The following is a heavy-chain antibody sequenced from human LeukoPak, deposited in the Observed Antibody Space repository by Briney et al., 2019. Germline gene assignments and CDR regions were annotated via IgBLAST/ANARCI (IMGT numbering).Heavy chain of an antibody. CDR2: ISGSGGRT. V-gene: IGHV3-23*01. CDR3: AKDGVYGSGCCYYFDY. CDR1: GFTFSGYA. D-gene: IGHD3-10*01. J-gene: IGHJ4*02. Sequence: GGSLRLSCAASGFTFSGYAMSWVRQAPAKGLEWVSGISGSGGRTYYADSVEGRFTISRDNSKNTLYLQINNLRPEDTAVYYCAKDGVYGSGCCYYFDYWGQGTLVTVSS.